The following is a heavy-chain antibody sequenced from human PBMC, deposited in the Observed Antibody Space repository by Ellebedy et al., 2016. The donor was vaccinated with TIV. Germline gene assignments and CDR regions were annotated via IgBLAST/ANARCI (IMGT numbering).Heavy chain of an antibody. CDR1: GFTFSSNA. CDR2: ISYSGGST. J-gene: IGHJ2*01. Sequence: GESLKISCAASGFTFSSNAMNWVRQAPGKGLEWVSGISYSGGSTYYAESMKGRFTISRDNSKNTLYLQMNSLRAEDTALYYCARVSGSYSWYFDLWGRGTLVTVSS. V-gene: IGHV3-23*01. CDR3: ARVSGSYSWYFDL. D-gene: IGHD1-26*01.